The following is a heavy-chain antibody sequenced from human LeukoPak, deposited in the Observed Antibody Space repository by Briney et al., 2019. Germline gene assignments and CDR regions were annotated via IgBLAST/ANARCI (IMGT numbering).Heavy chain of an antibody. CDR2: IYYSGST. Sequence: SETLSLTCTVSGGSISSYYWSWIRQPPGKGLEWIGYIYYSGSTNYNPSLKSRVTISVDTSKNQFSLKLSSVTVADTAVYYCARQPGFGEGNWFDPWGQGTLVTVSS. J-gene: IGHJ5*02. CDR3: ARQPGFGEGNWFDP. CDR1: GGSISSYY. D-gene: IGHD3-10*01. V-gene: IGHV4-59*08.